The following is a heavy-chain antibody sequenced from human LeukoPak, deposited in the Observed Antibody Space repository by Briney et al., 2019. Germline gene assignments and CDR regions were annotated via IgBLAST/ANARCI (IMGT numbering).Heavy chain of an antibody. D-gene: IGHD3-10*01. CDR3: ARVEGEYGSGSYYNAPSGY. V-gene: IGHV1-8*01. CDR2: MNPNSGNT. J-gene: IGHJ4*02. CDR1: GYTFTSYD. Sequence: ASVKVSCKASGYTFTSYDINWVRQATGQGLEWMGWMNPNSGNTGYAQKFQGRVTMTRNTSISTAYIELSSLRSEDTAVYYCARVEGEYGSGSYYNAPSGYWGQGTLVTVSS.